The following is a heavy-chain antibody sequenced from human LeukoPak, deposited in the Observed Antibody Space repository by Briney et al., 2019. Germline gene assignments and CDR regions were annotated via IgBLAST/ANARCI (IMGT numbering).Heavy chain of an antibody. D-gene: IGHD1-26*01. CDR1: GFPFSSYW. J-gene: IGHJ3*02. CDR3: ASPVGATTVRAFDI. CDR2: TRNEANIYTT. V-gene: IGHV3-72*01. Sequence: GGSLRLSCVASGFPFSSYWMTWVRQAPGKGLEWVGRTRNEANIYTTKYAASVKGRFTISRDDSKNSLYLQMNSLKTEDTAVYYCASPVGATTVRAFDIWGQGTMVTVSS.